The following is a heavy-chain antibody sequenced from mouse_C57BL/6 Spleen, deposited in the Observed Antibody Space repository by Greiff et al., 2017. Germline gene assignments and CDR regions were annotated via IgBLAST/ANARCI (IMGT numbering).Heavy chain of an antibody. CDR2: INPSTGGT. CDR1: GYSFTGYY. Sequence: VQLKESGPELVKPGASVKISCKASGYSFTGYYMNWVKQSPEKSLEWIGEINPSTGGTTYNQKFKAQATLTVDKSSSTAYMQLKSLTSEDSAVYYCARRDYYYGSSYAMDYWGQGTSVTVSS. V-gene: IGHV1-42*01. J-gene: IGHJ4*01. D-gene: IGHD1-1*01. CDR3: ARRDYYYGSSYAMDY.